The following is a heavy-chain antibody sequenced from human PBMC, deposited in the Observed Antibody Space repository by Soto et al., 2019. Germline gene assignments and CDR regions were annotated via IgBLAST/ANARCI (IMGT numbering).Heavy chain of an antibody. D-gene: IGHD6-19*01. CDR2: INHSGST. CDR1: GGSFSGYY. J-gene: IGHJ6*02. CDR3: ARGAVTYYYYGMDV. Sequence: QVQLQQWGAGLLKPSETLSLTCAVYGGSFSGYYWSWIRQPPGKGLEWIGEINHSGSTNYNPSLKSRVTISVDTSKNQFSLKLGSVTAADTAVYYCARGAVTYYYYGMDVWGQGTTVTVSS. V-gene: IGHV4-34*01.